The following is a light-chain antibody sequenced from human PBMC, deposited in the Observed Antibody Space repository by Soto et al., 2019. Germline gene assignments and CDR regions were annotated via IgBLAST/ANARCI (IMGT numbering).Light chain of an antibody. J-gene: IGKJ4*01. CDR2: WAS. Sequence: DIQMTQSPSSLSASVGDRVTISCRASQSLGRRLTWYQQKPGQPPKLLIYWASARESGVPDRFSGSGSETNFNFTIQSLQAEDVAVYYCQQYYTIPITFGGGTKVEIK. CDR1: QSLGRR. CDR3: QQYYTIPIT. V-gene: IGKV4-1*01.